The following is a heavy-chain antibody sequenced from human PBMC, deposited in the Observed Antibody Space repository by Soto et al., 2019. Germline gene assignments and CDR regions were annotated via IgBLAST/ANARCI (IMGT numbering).Heavy chain of an antibody. J-gene: IGHJ4*02. CDR2: ISYDGSNK. Sequence: PVGSLRLSCAASGFTFSSYAMHWVRQAPGKGLEWVAVISYDGSNKYYADSVKGRFTISRDNSKNTLYLQMNSLRAEDTAVYYCARGARSGSYGDYWGQGTLVTVSS. CDR1: GFTFSSYA. CDR3: ARGARSGSYGDY. V-gene: IGHV3-30-3*01. D-gene: IGHD1-26*01.